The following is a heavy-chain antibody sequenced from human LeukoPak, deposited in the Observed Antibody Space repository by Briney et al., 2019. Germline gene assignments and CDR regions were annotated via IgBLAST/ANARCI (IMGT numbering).Heavy chain of an antibody. CDR2: ISRNSGSI. J-gene: IGHJ4*02. V-gene: IGHV3-9*03. CDR3: AKDRYISGWYYFDY. CDR1: GFTFDDYA. D-gene: IGHD6-19*01. Sequence: GGSLRLSCAASGFTFDDYAMHWVRQAPGKGLEWVSGISRNSGSIDYADSVKGRFTISRDNAKNFLYLQMNSLRAEDMALYYCAKDRYISGWYYFDYWGQGTLVTVSS.